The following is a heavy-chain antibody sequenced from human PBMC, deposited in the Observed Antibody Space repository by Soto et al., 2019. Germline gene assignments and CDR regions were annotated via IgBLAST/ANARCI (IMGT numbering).Heavy chain of an antibody. CDR3: ATLRTHYVGSSWDC. CDR2: IYYNGNT. J-gene: IGHJ4*02. Sequence: QFQLQESGPGLVKPSETLSLTCTVSGGSITISNCLWGWIRQPPGKGLEWIGSIYYNGNTYYNPSLQSRVTVSVDTSKNQFSLKLNSVTAADTAVYYCATLRTHYVGSSWDCWGLGTLVTVSS. CDR1: GGSITISNCL. V-gene: IGHV4-39*01. D-gene: IGHD6-13*01.